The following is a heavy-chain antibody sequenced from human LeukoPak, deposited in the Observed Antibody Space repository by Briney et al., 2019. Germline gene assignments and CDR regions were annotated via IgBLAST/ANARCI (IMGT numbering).Heavy chain of an antibody. V-gene: IGHV3-30*02. CDR1: GFTFSSYG. CDR2: IRYDGSNK. J-gene: IGHJ4*02. Sequence: GGSLRLSCAASGFTFSSYGMHWVRQAPGKGLEWVAFIRYDGSNKYYADSVKGRFTISSDNSKNTLYLQMNSLRAEDTAVYYCAKGPVRGVIMDYWGQGTLVTVSS. CDR3: AKGPVRGVIMDY. D-gene: IGHD3-10*01.